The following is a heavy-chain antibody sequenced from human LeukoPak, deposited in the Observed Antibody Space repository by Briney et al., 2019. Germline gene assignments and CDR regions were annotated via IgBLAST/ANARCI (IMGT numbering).Heavy chain of an antibody. CDR2: IIPIFGTA. V-gene: IGHV1-69*13. CDR1: GGTFSSYA. Sequence: SVKVSCKASGGTFSSYAISWVRQAPGQGLEWMGGIIPIFGTANYAQKFQGRVTITADESMSTAYMELSSLRSEDTAVYYCASTPHRYYDSSGYAGGRFDYWGQGTLVTVSS. J-gene: IGHJ4*02. D-gene: IGHD3-22*01. CDR3: ASTPHRYYDSSGYAGGRFDY.